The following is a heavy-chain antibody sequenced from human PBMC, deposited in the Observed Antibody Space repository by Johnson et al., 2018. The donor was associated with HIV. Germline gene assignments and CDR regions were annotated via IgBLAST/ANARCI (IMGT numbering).Heavy chain of an antibody. V-gene: IGHV3-72*01. Sequence: VQLVESGGGLIQSGGSLRLSCAASGFTVSRNYMSWVRQAPGKGLEWVGRIRNKPSSYSTESAASVKGRFTVSRDDSKNSVYLQMSSLKTEDTAVYYCTRDRDGVGVSWGQGTMVTVSS. CDR3: TRDRDGVGVS. CDR1: GFTVSRNY. D-gene: IGHD3-10*01. CDR2: IRNKPSSYST. J-gene: IGHJ3*01.